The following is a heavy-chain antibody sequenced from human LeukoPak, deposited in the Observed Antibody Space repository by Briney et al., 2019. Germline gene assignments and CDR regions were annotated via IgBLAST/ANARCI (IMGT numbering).Heavy chain of an antibody. Sequence: SETLSLTCTVSGGSISSSSYFWGWIRQPPGKGLEWIGSIYHSGSTYYNPSLKSRVTISVDTSKNQFSLKLSSVTAADTAVYYCARGGYSYGYYWFDPWGQGTLVTVSS. CDR2: IYHSGST. CDR3: ARGGYSYGYYWFDP. J-gene: IGHJ5*02. D-gene: IGHD5-18*01. V-gene: IGHV4-39*07. CDR1: GGSISSSSYF.